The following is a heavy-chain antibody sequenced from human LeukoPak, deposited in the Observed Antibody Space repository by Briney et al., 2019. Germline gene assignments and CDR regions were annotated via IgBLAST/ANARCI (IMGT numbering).Heavy chain of an antibody. CDR2: IKQDGSEK. J-gene: IGHJ4*02. CDR1: GFTFSSYW. D-gene: IGHD6-19*01. Sequence: GGSLRLSCAASGFTFSSYWMSWVRQAPGKGLEWVANIKQDGSEKYYVDSVKGRFTISRDNAKNSLYLQMNSLRAEDTAVYYCARGGGYSSGWYIGYWGQGTLVTVSS. CDR3: ARGGGYSSGWYIGY. V-gene: IGHV3-7*01.